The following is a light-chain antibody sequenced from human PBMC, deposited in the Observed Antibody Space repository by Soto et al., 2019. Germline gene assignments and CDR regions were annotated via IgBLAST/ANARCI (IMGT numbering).Light chain of an antibody. CDR2: DIS. CDR3: HQRNSWPRST. J-gene: IGKJ2*02. V-gene: IGKV3-11*01. Sequence: EVVLTQSPATLSLSPGERATLSCRASQAVPSYLAWYQQKPGQAPRLLIYDISNRATGIPARFSGSGSGTDFILTISSLEPEDVAVYYCHQRNSWPRSTFGQGTKLEIK. CDR1: QAVPSY.